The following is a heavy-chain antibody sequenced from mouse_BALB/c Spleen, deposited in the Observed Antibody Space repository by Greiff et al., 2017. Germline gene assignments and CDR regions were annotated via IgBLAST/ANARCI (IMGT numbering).Heavy chain of an antibody. Sequence: EVQLQQSGAELVRSGASVKLSCTASGFNIKDYYMHWVKQRPEQGLEWIGWIDPENGDTEYAPKFQGKATMTADTSSNTAYLQLSSLTSEDTAVYYCNLNGSPSDFDYWGQGTTLTVSS. CDR3: NLNGSPSDFDY. V-gene: IGHV14-4*02. CDR2: IDPENGDT. CDR1: GFNIKDYY. J-gene: IGHJ2*01. D-gene: IGHD1-1*01.